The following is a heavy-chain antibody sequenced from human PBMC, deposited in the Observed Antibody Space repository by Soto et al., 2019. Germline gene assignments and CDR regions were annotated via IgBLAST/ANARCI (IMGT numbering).Heavy chain of an antibody. CDR1: GYRFTSYW. Sequence: EVQLVQSGAEVKKPGESLKISCKGSGYRFTSYWIGWVRQKPGKGLEWMGIIYPGDSDTRYSPSFQGQVTISVDKSISTAYVQWSGLQASDTAIYYCARHNIPSSVLYGLDVWGQGTTVTVSS. V-gene: IGHV5-51*01. D-gene: IGHD2-15*01. CDR2: IYPGDSDT. CDR3: ARHNIPSSVLYGLDV. J-gene: IGHJ6*02.